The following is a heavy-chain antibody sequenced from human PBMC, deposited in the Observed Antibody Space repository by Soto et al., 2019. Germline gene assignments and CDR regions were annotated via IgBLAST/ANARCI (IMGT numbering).Heavy chain of an antibody. CDR3: ARDGSSTANWLDP. V-gene: IGHV4-31*03. Sequence: SLTYTGSPDRRSLGGYDWTGVRQHPGKGLEWIGYIYHTWTTYYNPSLKSRVGMSLDMVKNEFSLNLASVTPADTAVYYCARDGSSTANWLDPWGQGTRVTVSS. CDR1: PDRRSLGGYD. J-gene: IGHJ5*02. CDR2: IYHTWTT. D-gene: IGHD2-2*01.